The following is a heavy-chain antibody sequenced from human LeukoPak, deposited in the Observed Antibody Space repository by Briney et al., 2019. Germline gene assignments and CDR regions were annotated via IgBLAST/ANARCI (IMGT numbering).Heavy chain of an antibody. CDR2: ISGSGGST. J-gene: IGHJ4*02. CDR3: AKDVVSGDYSYFDY. V-gene: IGHV3-23*01. D-gene: IGHD4-17*01. CDR1: GFTFSSYA. Sequence: GGSLRLSCAASGFTFSSYATSWVRQAPGKGLEWVSAISGSGGSTYYADSVKGRFTISRDNSKNTLYLQMNSLRAEDTAVYYCAKDVVSGDYSYFDYWGQGTLVTVSS.